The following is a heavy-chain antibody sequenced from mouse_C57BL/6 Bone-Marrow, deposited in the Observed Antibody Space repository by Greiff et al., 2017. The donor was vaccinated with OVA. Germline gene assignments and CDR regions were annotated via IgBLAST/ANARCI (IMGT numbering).Heavy chain of an antibody. CDR2: IDPSDSYT. CDR3: ARDYYGSSYFDY. Sequence: VQLQQPGAELVMPGASVKLSCKASGYTFTSYWMHWVKQRPGQGLEWIGEIDPSDSYTNYNQKFKGKSTLTVDKSSSTAYMQLSSLTSVDSAVYYCARDYYGSSYFDYWGQGTTLTVSS. CDR1: GYTFTSYW. D-gene: IGHD1-1*01. J-gene: IGHJ2*01. V-gene: IGHV1-69*01.